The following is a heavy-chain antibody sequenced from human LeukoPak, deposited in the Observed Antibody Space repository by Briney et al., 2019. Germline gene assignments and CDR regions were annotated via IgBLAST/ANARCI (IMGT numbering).Heavy chain of an antibody. V-gene: IGHV4-59*08. CDR2: IYYSGST. Sequence: PSETLSLTCTVSGGSISSYYWSWIRQPPGKGLEWIGYIYYSGSTNYNPSLKSRVTISVDTSKNQFSLKLSSVTAADTAVYYCAAKDIVVVVAATPDAFDIWGQGTMVTVSS. CDR3: AAKDIVVVVAATPDAFDI. CDR1: GGSISSYY. D-gene: IGHD2-15*01. J-gene: IGHJ3*02.